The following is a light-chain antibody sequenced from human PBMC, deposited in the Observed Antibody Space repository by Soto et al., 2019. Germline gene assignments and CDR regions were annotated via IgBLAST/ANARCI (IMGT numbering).Light chain of an antibody. CDR1: SSNIGTNT. V-gene: IGLV1-44*01. CDR2: TDS. Sequence: QSALTQPPSASATPGQGVTISCSGSSSNIGTNTVTWYQQLPGTAPKLLIYTDSFRSSGVPERFSGSKSGTSASLAISGLQSHDEADQHRAAWDDNLKAYVFGTGTKVTVL. CDR3: AAWDDNLKAYV. J-gene: IGLJ1*01.